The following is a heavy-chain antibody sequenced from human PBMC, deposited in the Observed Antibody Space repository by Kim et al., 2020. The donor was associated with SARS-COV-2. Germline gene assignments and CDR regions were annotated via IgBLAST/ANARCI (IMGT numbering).Heavy chain of an antibody. Sequence: GESLKISCKGSGYSFTSYWISWVRQMPGKGLEWMGRIDPSDSYTNYSPSFQGHVTISADKSISTAYLQWSSLKASDTAMYYCARRGYFCSSTSCYYYYYGMDVWGQGTTVTVSS. CDR2: IDPSDSYT. CDR1: GYSFTSYW. CDR3: ARRGYFCSSTSCYYYYYGMDV. V-gene: IGHV5-10-1*01. J-gene: IGHJ6*02. D-gene: IGHD2-2*01.